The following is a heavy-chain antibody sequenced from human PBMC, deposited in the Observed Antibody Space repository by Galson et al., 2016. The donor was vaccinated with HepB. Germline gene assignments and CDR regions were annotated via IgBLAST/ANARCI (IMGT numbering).Heavy chain of an antibody. J-gene: IGHJ5*02. Sequence: ETLSLTCTVSGDSIKGGSYFWSWIRQPPGKGLEWIGYIYETGTTTYNPSLKSRVTVSVDTSKNQFSLEVTSVTAADSAVYYCARDRGDVDLWGQGTLVTVSS. CDR2: IYETGTT. D-gene: IGHD5-24*01. CDR1: GDSIKGGSYF. CDR3: ARDRGDVDL. V-gene: IGHV4-61*01.